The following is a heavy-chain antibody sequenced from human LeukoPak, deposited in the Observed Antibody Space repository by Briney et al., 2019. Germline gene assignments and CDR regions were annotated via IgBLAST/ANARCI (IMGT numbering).Heavy chain of an antibody. D-gene: IGHD5-18*01. CDR3: ARDLYSYGLYYYYGMDV. CDR2: ISSSGSTI. J-gene: IGHJ6*02. V-gene: IGHV3-48*03. Sequence: PGGSLRLSCAASGFTFSSYEMNWVRQAPGKGLEWVSYISSSGSTIYYADSVKGRFTISRDNAKNSLYLQMNSLRAEDTAVYYCARDLYSYGLYYYYGMDVWGQGTTVTVSS. CDR1: GFTFSSYE.